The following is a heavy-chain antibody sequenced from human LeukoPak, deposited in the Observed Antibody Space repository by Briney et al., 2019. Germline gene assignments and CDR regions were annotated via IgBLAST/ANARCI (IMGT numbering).Heavy chain of an antibody. CDR3: ARSADSSGYFREITLYYFDY. V-gene: IGHV3-23*01. J-gene: IGHJ4*02. D-gene: IGHD3-22*01. CDR1: GFTFSRFA. Sequence: GGSLRLSCAASGFTFSRFAMSWVRQAPGKGLEWVSGISGSGDSTYYADSVKGRFTISRDNSKNTLYLQMNSLRAEDTAVYYCARSADSSGYFREITLYYFDYWGQGTLVTVSS. CDR2: ISGSGDST.